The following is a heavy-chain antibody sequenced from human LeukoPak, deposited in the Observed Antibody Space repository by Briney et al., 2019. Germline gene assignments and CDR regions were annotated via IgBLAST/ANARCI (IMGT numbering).Heavy chain of an antibody. CDR2: ISSSGSTI. CDR1: GFTFSSYD. D-gene: IGHD3-3*01. CDR3: AKDPYDTSRGFYMDV. V-gene: IGHV3-48*03. J-gene: IGHJ6*03. Sequence: GGSLRLSCAASGFTFSSYDMNWVRQAPGKGLEWVSYISSSGSTIYYADSVKGRFTISRDNSKNSLYLQMNSLRTEDTALYYCAKDPYDTSRGFYMDVWGKGTTVTVSS.